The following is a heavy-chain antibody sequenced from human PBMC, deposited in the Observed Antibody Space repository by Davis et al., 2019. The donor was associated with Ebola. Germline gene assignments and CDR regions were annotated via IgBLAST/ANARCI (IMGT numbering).Heavy chain of an antibody. V-gene: IGHV3-33*01. J-gene: IGHJ4*02. Sequence: PGGSLRLSCAASGFTFSSYGMHWVRQAPGKGLEWVAVIWYDGSNKYYADSVKGRFTISRDNSKNTLYLQMNSLRAEDTAVYYCAREHEAAGTKDYWGQGTLVTVSS. CDR2: IWYDGSNK. D-gene: IGHD6-13*01. CDR1: GFTFSSYG. CDR3: AREHEAAGTKDY.